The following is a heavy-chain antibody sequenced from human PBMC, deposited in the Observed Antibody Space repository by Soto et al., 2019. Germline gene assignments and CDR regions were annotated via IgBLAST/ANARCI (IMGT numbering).Heavy chain of an antibody. D-gene: IGHD2-2*01. CDR3: AKRYCSSTSCGYYYYYYMDV. CDR1: GFTFSSYA. V-gene: IGHV3-23*01. Sequence: EVQLLESGGGLVQPGGSLRLSCAASGFTFSSYAMSWVRQAPGKGLEWVSAISGSGGSTYYADSVKGRFTISRDNSKNPLYLQMNSLRAEDTAVYYCAKRYCSSTSCGYYYYYYMDVWGKGPRSPSP. J-gene: IGHJ6*03. CDR2: ISGSGGST.